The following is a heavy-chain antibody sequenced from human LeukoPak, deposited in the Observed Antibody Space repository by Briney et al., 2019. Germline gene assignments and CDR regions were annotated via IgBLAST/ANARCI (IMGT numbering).Heavy chain of an antibody. CDR2: ISSSSSTI. D-gene: IGHD3-3*01. CDR3: ARDRGAGVVINAFDI. J-gene: IGHJ3*02. V-gene: IGHV3-48*04. Sequence: GGSLRLSCAASGFTFSSYSMNWVRQAPGKGLEWVSYISSSSSTIYYADSVKGRFTISRDNAKNSLYLQMNSLRAEDTAVYYCARDRGAGVVINAFDIWGQGTMVTVSS. CDR1: GFTFSSYS.